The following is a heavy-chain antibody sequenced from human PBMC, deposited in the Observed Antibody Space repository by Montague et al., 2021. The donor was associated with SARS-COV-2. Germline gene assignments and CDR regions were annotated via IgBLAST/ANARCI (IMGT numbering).Heavy chain of an antibody. D-gene: IGHD6-19*01. CDR3: ARHGCSSGRHRCGFDP. CDR1: GGAMSSYY. J-gene: IGHJ5*02. V-gene: IGHV4-59*08. CDR2: IYYSGST. Sequence: SETLSLTCTVSGGAMSSYYWSWIRQPPGKGLEWIGHIYYSGSTXXXPSXXXRVTISVDTSKNQFSLKLSSVTAADTAAYYCARHGCSSGRHRCGFDPWGQGTLVTVSS.